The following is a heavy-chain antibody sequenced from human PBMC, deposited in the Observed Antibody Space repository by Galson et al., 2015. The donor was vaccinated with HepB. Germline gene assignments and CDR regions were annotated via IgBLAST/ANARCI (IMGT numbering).Heavy chain of an antibody. CDR2: IWYDGSNK. J-gene: IGHJ3*02. D-gene: IGHD3-10*01. CDR3: ARPMVRGVPERYYDAFDI. Sequence: SLRLSCAASGFTFSSYGMHWVRQAPGKGLEWVAVIWYDGSNKYYADSVKGRFTISRDNSKNTLYLQMNSLRAEDTAVYYCARPMVRGVPERYYDAFDIWGQGTMVTVSS. V-gene: IGHV3-33*08. CDR1: GFTFSSYG.